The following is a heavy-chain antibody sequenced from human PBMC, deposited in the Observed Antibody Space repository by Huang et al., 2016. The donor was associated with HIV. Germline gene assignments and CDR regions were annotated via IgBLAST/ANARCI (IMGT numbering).Heavy chain of an antibody. D-gene: IGHD4-17*01. J-gene: IGHJ4*02. V-gene: IGHV1-8*02. CDR1: VYTCTNYA. Sequence: QVHLVQSGAEVKKPGASAKVSCKASVYTCTNYAINWVRQASGRGLELMGWMNPNTGNTVFAQSFQGRATMTRKTSITTAYMERTSLTSEDTAVYYCARSAYGDLDYWGLGTLVIVSS. CDR3: ARSAYGDLDY. CDR2: MNPNTGNT.